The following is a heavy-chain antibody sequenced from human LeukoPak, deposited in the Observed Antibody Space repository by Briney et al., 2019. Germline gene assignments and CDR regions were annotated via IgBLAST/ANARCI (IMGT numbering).Heavy chain of an antibody. CDR3: ARRVVEARPSSERNWLDP. V-gene: IGHV4-59*08. CDR2: IYGSGST. Sequence: SETLSLTCTVSGGSISGYYWNWIRQSPEKGLEWIGRIYGSGSTMYNPSLRSRVTLLVDTSNNQFSLKLSSVTAADTAIYYCARRVVEARPSSERNWLDPWGQGTLVTVSP. J-gene: IGHJ5*02. D-gene: IGHD1-1*01. CDR1: GGSISGYY.